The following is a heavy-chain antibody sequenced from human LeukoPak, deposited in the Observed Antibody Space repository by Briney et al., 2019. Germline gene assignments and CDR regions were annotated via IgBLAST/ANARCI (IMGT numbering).Heavy chain of an antibody. CDR1: GYTFTGYY. D-gene: IGHD2-15*01. Sequence: ASVKVPCKASGYTFTGYYMHWVRQAPGQGLEWMGWINPNSGGTNYAQKFQGRVTMTRDTSISTAYMELSRLRSDDTAVYYCARGWQLLLLPDFDYWGQGTLVTVSS. V-gene: IGHV1-2*02. J-gene: IGHJ4*02. CDR2: INPNSGGT. CDR3: ARGWQLLLLPDFDY.